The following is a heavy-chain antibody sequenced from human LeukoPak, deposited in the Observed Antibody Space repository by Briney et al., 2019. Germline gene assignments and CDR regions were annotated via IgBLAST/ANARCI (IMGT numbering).Heavy chain of an antibody. Sequence: GGSLRLSCAASGFTFSSYGMSWVRQAPGKGLEWVSAISGSGGSTYYADSVKGRFTISRDNSKNTLYLQMNSLRAEDTAVYYCAKVGITMVRGVNYYYMDVWGKGTTVTVSS. CDR2: ISGSGGST. CDR3: AKVGITMVRGVNYYYMDV. CDR1: GFTFSSYG. V-gene: IGHV3-23*01. D-gene: IGHD3-10*01. J-gene: IGHJ6*03.